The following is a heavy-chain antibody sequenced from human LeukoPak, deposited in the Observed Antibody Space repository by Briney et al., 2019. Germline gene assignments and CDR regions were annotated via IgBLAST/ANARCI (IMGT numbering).Heavy chain of an antibody. CDR3: AKDLNYDFWSGLGN. V-gene: IGHV3-30*18. D-gene: IGHD3-3*01. J-gene: IGHJ4*02. CDR1: GFTFSNYG. CDR2: ISYDGSNK. Sequence: PGGSLRLSCAASGFTFSNYGMHWVRQAPGKGLEWVAVISYDGSNKYNADSVKGRFTISRDNPKNTVYLQMNSPRAEDTAVYYCAKDLNYDFWSGLGNWGQGTLVTVSS.